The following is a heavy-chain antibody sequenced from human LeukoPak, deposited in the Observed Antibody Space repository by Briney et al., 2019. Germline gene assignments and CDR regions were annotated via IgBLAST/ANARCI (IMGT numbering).Heavy chain of an antibody. CDR2: IIPIFGTA. CDR1: GGTFSSYA. V-gene: IGHV1-69*13. CDR3: ARVGGYSYGYDY. D-gene: IGHD5-18*01. Sequence: ASVKVSCKASGGTFSSYAISWVRQAPGQGLEWMGGIIPIFGTANYAQKFQGRVTITADESTSTAYMELSSLRSEDTAVYYCARVGGYSYGYDYWGQGTLVTDSS. J-gene: IGHJ4*02.